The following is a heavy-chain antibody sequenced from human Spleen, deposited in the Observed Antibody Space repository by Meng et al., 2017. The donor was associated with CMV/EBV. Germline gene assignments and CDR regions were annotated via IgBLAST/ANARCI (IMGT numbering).Heavy chain of an antibody. V-gene: IGHV3-53*01. CDR2: TYTGGNT. J-gene: IGHJ4*02. CDR1: GFSIRSKY. D-gene: IGHD1-1*01. Sequence: LCCEASGFSIRSKYMSWVRQAPGKGLEWISLTYTGGNTYFVDSVRGRFTISRDNSKNTLYLQMNSLRAEDTAVYYCASDYKWALDCWGQGALVTVSS. CDR3: ASDYKWALDC.